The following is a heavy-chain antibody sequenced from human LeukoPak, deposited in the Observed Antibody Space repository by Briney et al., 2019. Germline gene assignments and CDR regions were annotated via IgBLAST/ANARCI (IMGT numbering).Heavy chain of an antibody. CDR1: GGSFSGYY. Sequence: SSETLSLTCAVYGGSFSGYYWSWIRQPPGKGLEWIGEINHSGSTNYNPSLKSRVTISVDTSKNQFSLKLSSVTAADTAVYYCAYFSRIRGRGHGIFDYWGQGTLVTVSS. J-gene: IGHJ4*02. CDR2: INHSGST. V-gene: IGHV4-34*01. D-gene: IGHD3-10*01. CDR3: AYFSRIRGRGHGIFDY.